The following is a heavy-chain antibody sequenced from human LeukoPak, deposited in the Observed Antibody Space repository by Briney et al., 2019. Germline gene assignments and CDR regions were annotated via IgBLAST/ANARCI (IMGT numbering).Heavy chain of an antibody. V-gene: IGHV1-2*02. CDR1: GYTFTGYY. CDR2: INPNSGGT. CDR3: ARDPSVVVPAAILDY. J-gene: IGHJ4*02. Sequence: ASVKVSCKASGYTFTGYYMHWVRQAPGQGLEWMGWINPNSGGTNYAQKFQGRVTMARDTSISTAYMELSRLRSDDTAVYYCARDPSVVVPAAILDYWGQGTLVTVSS. D-gene: IGHD2-2*02.